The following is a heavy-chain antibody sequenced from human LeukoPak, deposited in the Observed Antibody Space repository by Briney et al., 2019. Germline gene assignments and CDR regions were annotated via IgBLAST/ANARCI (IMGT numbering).Heavy chain of an antibody. Sequence: SETLSLTCTVSGGSISSYFWSWVRQPPGKGLEWIGYIFRSGSSNYNPSLKSRNTISVDTSKNQFSLKLSSVTAADTAVYFCARLNILTGYYFDYWGQGTLVTVSS. CDR1: GGSISSYF. V-gene: IGHV4-4*09. CDR3: ARLNILTGYYFDY. D-gene: IGHD3-9*01. CDR2: IFRSGSS. J-gene: IGHJ4*02.